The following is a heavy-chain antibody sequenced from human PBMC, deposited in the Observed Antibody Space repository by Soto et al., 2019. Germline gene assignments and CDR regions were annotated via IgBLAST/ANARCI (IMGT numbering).Heavy chain of an antibody. J-gene: IGHJ6*03. V-gene: IGHV3-23*01. CDR1: GFTVSSYA. Sequence: EVQLLESGGGLVQPGGSLRLSCAASGFTVSSYAMSWVRQAPGKGLEWVSVISGSGSTYSADSVKGRFTISRDSSKNTVYLQMNSLRAEDTVVYYCAKALRFTFTTGYYMDVWGRGTTLTVSS. CDR2: ISGSGST. D-gene: IGHD3-16*01. CDR3: AKALRFTFTTGYYMDV.